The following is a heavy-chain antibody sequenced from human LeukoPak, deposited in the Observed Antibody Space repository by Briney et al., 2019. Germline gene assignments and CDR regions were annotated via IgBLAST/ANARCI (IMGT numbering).Heavy chain of an antibody. J-gene: IGHJ4*02. Sequence: ASVKVSCKASGGTFSSYAISCVRQAPGQGLEWMGGIIPIFGTANYAQKFQGRVTITADESTSTAYMELSSLRSEDTAVYYCASGEMITFGGVTPFDYWGQGTLVTVSS. CDR2: IIPIFGTA. D-gene: IGHD3-16*01. CDR1: GGTFSSYA. CDR3: ASGEMITFGGVTPFDY. V-gene: IGHV1-69*13.